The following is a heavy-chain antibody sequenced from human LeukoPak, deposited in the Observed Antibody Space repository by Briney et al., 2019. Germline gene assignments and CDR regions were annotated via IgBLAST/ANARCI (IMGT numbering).Heavy chain of an antibody. CDR2: INPSGGST. V-gene: IGHV1-46*01. CDR3: ARANSSWSLMEY. CDR1: GYTFTSYY. J-gene: IGHJ4*02. D-gene: IGHD6-13*01. Sequence: GASVKVSCKASGYTFTSYYMHWVRQAPGQGLEWMGIINPSGGSTSYAQKFQGRVAMTRDTSTSTVYMQLSSLRSDDTAIYYCARANSSWSLMEYWGQGTLVTVSS.